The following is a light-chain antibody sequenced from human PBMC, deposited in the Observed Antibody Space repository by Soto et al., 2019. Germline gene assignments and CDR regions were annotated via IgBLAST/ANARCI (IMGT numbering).Light chain of an antibody. Sequence: DIQMTQSPSTLSASVGDRVTITCRASQSLSNWLAWYQQKPGKAPKVLIYDASSLESGVPSRFSGSGSGTEFTLTISSLQPDDLATYYCQQYNSYLWTFGQGTKVDIK. V-gene: IGKV1-5*01. CDR3: QQYNSYLWT. J-gene: IGKJ1*01. CDR2: DAS. CDR1: QSLSNW.